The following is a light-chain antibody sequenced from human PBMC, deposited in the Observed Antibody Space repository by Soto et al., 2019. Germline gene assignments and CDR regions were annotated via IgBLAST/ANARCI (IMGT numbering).Light chain of an antibody. CDR3: TSFSSSTSLYV. V-gene: IGLV2-14*01. J-gene: IGLJ1*01. CDR1: TRDIAGYNY. Sequence: QSALTQPASVSGFLGQSITISCTGTTRDIAGYNYISWYQQLPGKAPKLMIYQVTIRPSGFSNRFSGSKSGNTASLTISGLKAEDEADYYCTSFSSSTSLYVFGTGTKLTVL. CDR2: QVT.